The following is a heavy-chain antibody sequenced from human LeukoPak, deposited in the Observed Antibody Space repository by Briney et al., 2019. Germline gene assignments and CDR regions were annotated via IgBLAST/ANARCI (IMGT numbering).Heavy chain of an antibody. CDR2: ISSSGSTI. V-gene: IGHV3-48*04. Sequence: GGSLRPSCAASGFTFSSYGMHWVRQAPGKGLEWVSYISSSGSTIYYADSVKGRFTISRDNAKNSLYLQMNSLRAEDTAVYYCAREELSIAVAGATNLDYWGQGTLVTVSS. D-gene: IGHD6-19*01. CDR1: GFTFSSYG. J-gene: IGHJ4*02. CDR3: AREELSIAVAGATNLDY.